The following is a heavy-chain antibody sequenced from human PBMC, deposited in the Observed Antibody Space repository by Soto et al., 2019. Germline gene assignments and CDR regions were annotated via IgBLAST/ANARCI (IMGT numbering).Heavy chain of an antibody. CDR1: GIAFSGSA. V-gene: IGHV3-73*01. CDR2: IRSKANSYAT. CDR3: TTTRDY. Sequence: PGWSLRLSCAASGIAFSGSAMHWVRQASGKGLEWVGRIRSKANSYATAYAASVKGRFTISRDDSKNTAYLEMNSLKTEDTAVYYCTTTRDYWGQGTLVTVSS. J-gene: IGHJ4*02.